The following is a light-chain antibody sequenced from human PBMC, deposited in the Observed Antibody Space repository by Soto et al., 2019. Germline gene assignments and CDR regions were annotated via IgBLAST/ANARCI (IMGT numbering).Light chain of an antibody. CDR3: QQHYNTPRT. CDR2: RAS. Sequence: DIQMTQSPSTLPASVGDRVTITCRASQSISNWLAWYQQKPGTAPKVLIFRASNLETGVPSRFSGSGSGTHFTLTISSLQPEDFATYYCQQHYNTPRTFGQGTKVDIK. J-gene: IGKJ1*01. V-gene: IGKV1-5*01. CDR1: QSISNW.